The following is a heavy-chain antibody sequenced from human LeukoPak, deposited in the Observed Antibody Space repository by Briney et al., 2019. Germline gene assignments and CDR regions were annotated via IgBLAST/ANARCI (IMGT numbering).Heavy chain of an antibody. CDR3: ARDCSGGSCYLDY. D-gene: IGHD2-15*01. J-gene: IGHJ4*02. CDR2: ISGNSGFI. Sequence: GGSLRLSCAASGFTFSSYSITWVRQAPGKGLDWVSSISGNSGFIYYADSVKGRFTISRDSAKNSLYLQMNSLRAEDTAVYYCARDCSGGSCYLDYWAREPWSPPPQ. CDR1: GFTFSSYS. V-gene: IGHV3-21*01.